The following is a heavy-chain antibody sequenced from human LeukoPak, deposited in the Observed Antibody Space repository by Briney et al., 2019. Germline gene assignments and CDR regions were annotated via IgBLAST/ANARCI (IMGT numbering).Heavy chain of an antibody. CDR2: INPNSGGT. CDR1: GYTFTGYY. V-gene: IGHV1-2*02. CDR3: AGALLGYCSSTSCLDY. J-gene: IGHJ4*02. D-gene: IGHD2-2*01. Sequence: ASVKVSCKASGYTFTGYYMHWVRQAPGQGLEWMGWINPNSGGTNYAQKFQGRVTMTRDTSISTAYMELSRLRSDDTAVYYCAGALLGYCSSTSCLDYWGQGTLATVSS.